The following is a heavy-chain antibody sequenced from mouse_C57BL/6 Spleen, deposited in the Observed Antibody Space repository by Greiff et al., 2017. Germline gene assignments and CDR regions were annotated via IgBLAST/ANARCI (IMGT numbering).Heavy chain of an antibody. Sequence: QVQLQQPGAELVKPGASVKLSCKASGYTFTSYWMQWVKQRPGQGLEWIGEIDPSDSYTNYNQKFKGKATLTVDTSSSTAYMQLSSLTAEDSAVYDCARRAQATGYWGQGTLVTVSA. CDR2: IDPSDSYT. CDR3: ARRAQATGY. V-gene: IGHV1-50*01. CDR1: GYTFTSYW. J-gene: IGHJ3*01. D-gene: IGHD3-2*02.